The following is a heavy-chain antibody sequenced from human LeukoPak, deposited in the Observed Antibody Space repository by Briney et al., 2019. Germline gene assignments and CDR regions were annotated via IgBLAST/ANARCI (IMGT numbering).Heavy chain of an antibody. CDR1: GYIFTDYR. CDR3: ATEDSRSGSYYDP. CDR2: INPKSGDT. Sequence: GASVKVSCKASGYIFTDYRLHLVRQAPGQGLEWMGRINPKSGDTNYAQKFQGRVTMTSDTSITTAYMELRRLKSDDTAFYFCATEDSRSGSYYDPWGQGTLVTVSS. J-gene: IGHJ5*02. D-gene: IGHD1-26*01. V-gene: IGHV1-2*06.